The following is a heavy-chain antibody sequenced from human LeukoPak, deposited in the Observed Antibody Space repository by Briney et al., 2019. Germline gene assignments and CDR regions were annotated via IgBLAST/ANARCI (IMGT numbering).Heavy chain of an antibody. Sequence: SETLSLTCTVSGGSISSYYWSWIRQPPGKGLEWIGYIYYSGSTNYNPSLKSRVTISVDTSKNQFSLKLSSVTAADTAVYYCARGVKAPLVYYYYGMDVWGQGTTVTVSS. CDR3: ARGVKAPLVYYYYGMDV. CDR2: IYYSGST. V-gene: IGHV4-59*08. J-gene: IGHJ6*02. CDR1: GGSISSYY. D-gene: IGHD3-10*01.